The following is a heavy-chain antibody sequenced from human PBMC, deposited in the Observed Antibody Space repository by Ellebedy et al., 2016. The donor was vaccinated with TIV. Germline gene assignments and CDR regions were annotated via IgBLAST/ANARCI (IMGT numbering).Heavy chain of an antibody. Sequence: MPSETLSLTCTVSGGSIGSYYWSWIRQPPGKGLEWIGYIYKSGSTNYNPSLRGRVTISVDSSKNQFSLKLSSVTAADTAVYYCARNRLRDGMDVWGQGTTVTVSS. CDR1: GGSIGSYY. V-gene: IGHV4-59*01. CDR3: ARNRLRDGMDV. CDR2: IYKSGST. J-gene: IGHJ6*02. D-gene: IGHD4-17*01.